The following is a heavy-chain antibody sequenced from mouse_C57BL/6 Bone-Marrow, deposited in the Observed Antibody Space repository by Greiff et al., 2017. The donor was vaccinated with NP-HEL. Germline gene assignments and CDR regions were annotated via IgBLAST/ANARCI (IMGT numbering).Heavy chain of an antibody. CDR2: IDPRSGNT. CDR1: GYTFTSYG. D-gene: IGHD2-12*01. CDR3: ARESYQAWFAY. V-gene: IGHV1-81*01. Sequence: QVQLQQSGAELARPGASVKLSCKASGYTFTSYGISWVKQRTGQGLEWIGEIDPRSGNTYYNEKFKGKATLTADKSSSTAYMELRSLTSEDTAVYFCARESYQAWFAYWGQGTLVTVSA. J-gene: IGHJ3*01.